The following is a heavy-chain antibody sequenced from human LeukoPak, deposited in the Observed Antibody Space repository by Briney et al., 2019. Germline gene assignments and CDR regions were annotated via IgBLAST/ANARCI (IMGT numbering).Heavy chain of an antibody. Sequence: SETLSLTCTVSGGSISSSSYYWGWIRQPPGKGLEWIGRIYSSGSINYNPSLKSRVTMSVDTSKNQFSLKLTSVTAADTAVYYCARAPVIMVRGVVMPNNKGEIAYYFDFWGQGTLVTVSS. J-gene: IGHJ4*02. D-gene: IGHD3-10*01. CDR1: GGSISSSSYY. CDR3: ARAPVIMVRGVVMPNNKGEIAYYFDF. CDR2: IYSSGSI. V-gene: IGHV4-61*05.